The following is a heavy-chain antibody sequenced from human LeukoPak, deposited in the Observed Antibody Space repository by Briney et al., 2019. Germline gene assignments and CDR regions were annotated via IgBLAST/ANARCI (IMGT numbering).Heavy chain of an antibody. CDR1: GFTFSNSA. CDR2: INWNGGST. CDR3: AREGYSYGTTTPMDV. D-gene: IGHD5-18*01. V-gene: IGHV3-20*01. Sequence: PGRSLRLSCAASGFTFSNSAMHWVRQAPGKGLEWVSGINWNGGSTTYADSVKGRFTISRDNVKNFLYLQMNSLRAEDTALYHCAREGYSYGTTTPMDVWGKGTTVTISS. J-gene: IGHJ6*03.